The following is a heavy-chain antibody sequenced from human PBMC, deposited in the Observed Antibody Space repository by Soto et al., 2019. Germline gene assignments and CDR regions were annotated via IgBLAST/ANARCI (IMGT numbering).Heavy chain of an antibody. CDR1: GGSISSGDYY. CDR2: IYYSGST. J-gene: IGHJ5*02. CDR3: ARDRLAVSRRWFDP. V-gene: IGHV4-30-4*01. Sequence: QVQLQESGPGLVKPSQTLSLTCTVSGGSISSGDYYWSWIRQPPGKGLEWTGYIYYSGSTYYNLSLKSRVTITVDTSKTQFTLQLSCLTAADTAVYDCARDRLAVSRRWFDPWGQGTLVTVSS. D-gene: IGHD4-17*01.